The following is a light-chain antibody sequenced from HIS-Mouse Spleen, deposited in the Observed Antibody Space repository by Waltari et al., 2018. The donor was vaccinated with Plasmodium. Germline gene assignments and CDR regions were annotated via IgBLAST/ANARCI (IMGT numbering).Light chain of an antibody. CDR3: MQALQTPLT. J-gene: IGKJ4*01. Sequence: DIVMTQSPLSLPVTPGATASISCRSTQSLLHSNGYNYLDWYLQKPGQSPQLLIYLGSNRASGVPDRFSGSGSGTDFTLKISRVEAEDVGVYYCMQALQTPLTFGGGTKVEIK. CDR2: LGS. V-gene: IGKV2-28*01. CDR1: QSLLHSNGYNY.